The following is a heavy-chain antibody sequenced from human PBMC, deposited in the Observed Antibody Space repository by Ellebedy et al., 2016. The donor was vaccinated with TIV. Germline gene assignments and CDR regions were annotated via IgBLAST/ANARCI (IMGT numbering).Heavy chain of an antibody. J-gene: IGHJ5*02. D-gene: IGHD3-9*01. CDR3: ARLGYDILTGYSSPNWFDP. V-gene: IGHV5-51*01. CDR1: GYSFTSYW. Sequence: GESLKISCKGSGYSFTSYWIGWVRQMPGKGLEWMVIISPGDSDTRYSPSFQGQVTISADKSISTAYLQWSSLKASDTAMYYCARLGYDILTGYSSPNWFDPWGQGTLVTVSS. CDR2: ISPGDSDT.